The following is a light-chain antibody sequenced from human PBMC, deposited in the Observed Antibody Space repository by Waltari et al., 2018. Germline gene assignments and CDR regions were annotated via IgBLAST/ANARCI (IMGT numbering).Light chain of an antibody. CDR2: GAS. CDR3: QQYNNWPFT. Sequence: EIVMTQSPATLSVSPGQRATLSCRASQRISSNLVWYQQKPGQPPRLLIYGASTRAPNFPFRFSGSGSGTEFTLSISSLQSEDFAIYYCQQYNNWPFTFGQGTKLEIK. CDR1: QRISSN. J-gene: IGKJ2*01. V-gene: IGKV3-15*01.